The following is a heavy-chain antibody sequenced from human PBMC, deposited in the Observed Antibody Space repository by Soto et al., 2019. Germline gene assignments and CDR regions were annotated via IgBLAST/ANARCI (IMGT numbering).Heavy chain of an antibody. CDR3: ARGFRNGFNV. CDR2: ISGPSIYI. D-gene: IGHD2-8*01. V-gene: IGHV3-21*01. J-gene: IGHJ6*02. Sequence: EVQLVEPGGGLVKPGGSLRLSCVASGFTFSGYSINWVRQAPGKGLEWVSYISGPSIYIYYADSVKGRFTISRDNAKSAVYLQMNSLRAEDTAVYYCARGFRNGFNVWGQGTTVSVSS. CDR1: GFTFSGYS.